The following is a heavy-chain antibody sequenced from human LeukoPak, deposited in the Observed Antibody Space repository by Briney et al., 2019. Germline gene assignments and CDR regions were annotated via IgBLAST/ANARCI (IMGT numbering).Heavy chain of an antibody. V-gene: IGHV3-11*04. J-gene: IGHJ6*03. Sequence: PGGSLRLSCAASGFTFSDYYMSWIRQAPGKGLEWVSYISSSGSTIHYADSVKGRFTISRDNAKNSLYLQMNSLRAEDTAVYYCARDAKELPYYKDVWGKGTTVTVSS. D-gene: IGHD1-7*01. CDR1: GFTFSDYY. CDR3: ARDAKELPYYKDV. CDR2: ISSSGSTI.